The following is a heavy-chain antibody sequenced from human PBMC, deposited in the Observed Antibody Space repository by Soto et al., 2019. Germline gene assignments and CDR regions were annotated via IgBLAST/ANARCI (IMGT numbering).Heavy chain of an antibody. V-gene: IGHV4-59*01. CDR1: GDSISTFY. CDR3: ARGRTVRNYADDCSGYFYFFDY. D-gene: IGHD3-22*01. Sequence: SETLSLTXTVSGDSISTFYWGWMRQSPGKELEWIGYVYYTGSTNYNPSLKSRVTISVDRSKNQFSLKLTSANAADTAVYYCARGRTVRNYADDCSGYFYFFDYWGQGTQVTVSS. J-gene: IGHJ4*02. CDR2: VYYTGST.